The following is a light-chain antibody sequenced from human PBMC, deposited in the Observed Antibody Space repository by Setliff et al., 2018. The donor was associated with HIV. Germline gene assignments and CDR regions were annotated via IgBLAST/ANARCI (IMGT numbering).Light chain of an antibody. CDR2: EVS. J-gene: IGLJ1*01. V-gene: IGLV2-14*01. CDR1: SSDVGVYNY. CDR3: SSYTSSSPLYV. Sequence: QSALTQPASVSGSPGQSITISCTGTSSDVGVYNYVSWYQQHPGKAPKLMIYEVSNRPSGVSDRFSGSKSGNTAALTISGLQTEDEADYFCSSYTSSSPLYVFGTGTKVIVL.